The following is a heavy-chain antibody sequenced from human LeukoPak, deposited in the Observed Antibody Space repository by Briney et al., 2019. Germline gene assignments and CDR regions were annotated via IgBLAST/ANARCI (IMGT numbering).Heavy chain of an antibody. CDR1: GFTFSSYA. J-gene: IGHJ5*02. Sequence: PGGSLRLSCAASGFTFSSYAMSWVRQAPGKGLEWVSGISGRGGSTYYADSVKGRFTISRDNSKKTLYLQMNSLRAEDTAVYYCAKDAYDYVWGSYRAGRKNWFDPWGQGTLVTVSS. D-gene: IGHD3-16*02. V-gene: IGHV3-23*01. CDR2: ISGRGGST. CDR3: AKDAYDYVWGSYRAGRKNWFDP.